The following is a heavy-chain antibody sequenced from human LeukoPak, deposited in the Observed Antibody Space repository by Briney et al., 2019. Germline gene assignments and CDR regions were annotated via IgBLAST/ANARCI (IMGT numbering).Heavy chain of an antibody. V-gene: IGHV3-23*05. D-gene: IGHD6-13*01. Sequence: GGSLRLSCGDSGYTFTGYHMNWVRQAPGKGLEWVSTIDVSATDTYYPDSVKGRFTISRDDSKNMLYLQMNSLRGEDTAVYYCARSVRAAGKSPGFDFWGPGSLVTVSP. CDR2: IDVSATDT. CDR1: GYTFTGYH. J-gene: IGHJ4*02. CDR3: ARSVRAAGKSPGFDF.